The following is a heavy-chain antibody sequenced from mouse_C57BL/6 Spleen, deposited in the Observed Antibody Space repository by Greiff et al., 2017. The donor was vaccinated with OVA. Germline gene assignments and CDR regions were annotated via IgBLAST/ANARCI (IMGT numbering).Heavy chain of an antibody. Sequence: QVQLQQPGAELVKPGASVKLSCKASGYTFTSYWMHWVKRRPGRGLGWIGRIDPNSGGTKYNEKFKSKATLTVDKPSSTAYMQLSSLTSEDSAVYYCARDYYGSRHAWFAYWGQGTLVTVSA. J-gene: IGHJ3*01. D-gene: IGHD1-1*01. CDR1: GYTFTSYW. CDR3: ARDYYGSRHAWFAY. CDR2: IDPNSGGT. V-gene: IGHV1-72*01.